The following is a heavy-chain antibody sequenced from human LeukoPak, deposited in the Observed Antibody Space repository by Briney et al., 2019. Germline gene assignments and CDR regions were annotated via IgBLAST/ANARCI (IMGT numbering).Heavy chain of an antibody. CDR1: GGSISSSTYY. CDR2: LYYSGSP. CDR3: ARVGEGCFDH. Sequence: PSETLSLICTVSGGSISSSTYYWAWIRQPPGKGLEWIAALYYSGSPYYSPSLKSRVTISVDTSKNQFSLRLRSVTAADTAIYYCARVGEGCFDHWGQGTLATVSS. J-gene: IGHJ4*02. V-gene: IGHV4-39*07.